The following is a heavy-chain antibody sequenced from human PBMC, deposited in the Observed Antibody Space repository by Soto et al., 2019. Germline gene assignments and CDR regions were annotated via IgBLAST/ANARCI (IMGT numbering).Heavy chain of an antibody. CDR1: GFTFSSYG. D-gene: IGHD4-17*01. CDR3: ARDKTDKHDYGDYYFDY. Sequence: QVQLVESGGGVVQPGRSLRLSCAASGFTFSSYGMHWVRQAPGKGLEWVAVIWYDGSNKYYADSVKGRFTISRDNSKNTLYLQMNSLRVEDTAVYYCARDKTDKHDYGDYYFDYWGQGTLVTVSS. V-gene: IGHV3-33*01. J-gene: IGHJ4*02. CDR2: IWYDGSNK.